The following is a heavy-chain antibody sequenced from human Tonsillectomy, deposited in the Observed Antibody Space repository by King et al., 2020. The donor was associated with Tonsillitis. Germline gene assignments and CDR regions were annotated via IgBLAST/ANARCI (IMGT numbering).Heavy chain of an antibody. V-gene: IGHV1-2*02. J-gene: IGHJ1*01. CDR3: ATNAIESDTSAYRDFRH. CDR2: INPNSGDT. D-gene: IGHD3-22*01. Sequence: LQLVQSGAELRKPGASVTVSCRTSGDTFTGHFVHWVRQAPGQGLEWMGWINPNSGDTHYARNFQGRVTLSGDVSSTTAYMGLSSLRPDDTAVYYFATNAIESDTSAYRDFRHWGQGTLVTVSS. CDR1: GDTFTGHF.